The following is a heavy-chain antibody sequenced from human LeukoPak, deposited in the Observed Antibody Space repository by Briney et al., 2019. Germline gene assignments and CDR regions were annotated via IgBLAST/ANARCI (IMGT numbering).Heavy chain of an antibody. D-gene: IGHD3-10*01. Sequence: PSETLSLTCTVSGGSISSYYWSWIRQPPGKGLEWIGEINHSGSTNYNPSLKSRVTISVDTSKNQFSLKLSSVTAADTAVYYCARGRDSGYYYYYMDVWGKGTTVTISS. CDR3: ARGRDSGYYYYYMDV. CDR1: GGSISSYY. J-gene: IGHJ6*03. CDR2: INHSGST. V-gene: IGHV4-34*01.